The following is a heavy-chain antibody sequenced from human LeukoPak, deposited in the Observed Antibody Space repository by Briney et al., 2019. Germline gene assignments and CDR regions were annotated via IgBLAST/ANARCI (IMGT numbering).Heavy chain of an antibody. CDR3: ARGSDNTGGDFDY. V-gene: IGHV4-34*01. D-gene: IGHD1-14*01. CDR2: INHSGST. Sequence: SETLSLTCAVYGGSFSGYYWSWIRQPPGKGLGWIGEINHSGSTNYNPSLKSRVTISVDTSKNQFSLKLSSVTAADTAVYYCARGSDNTGGDFDYWGQGTLVTVSS. CDR1: GGSFSGYY. J-gene: IGHJ4*02.